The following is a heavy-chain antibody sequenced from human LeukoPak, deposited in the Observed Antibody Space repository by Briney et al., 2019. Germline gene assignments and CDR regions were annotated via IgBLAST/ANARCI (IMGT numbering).Heavy chain of an antibody. Sequence: SSETLSLTCNVSGGSIINYYWTWVRQPPGKGLEWIGYIYDYGTTNYNPSLKSRVTILVDTSKNQFALSLTSVTAADTAVYYCARGIRYGNDFWGQGTLVTVSS. CDR3: ARGIRYGNDF. CDR2: IYDYGTT. V-gene: IGHV4-59*01. J-gene: IGHJ4*02. CDR1: GGSIINYY. D-gene: IGHD6-13*01.